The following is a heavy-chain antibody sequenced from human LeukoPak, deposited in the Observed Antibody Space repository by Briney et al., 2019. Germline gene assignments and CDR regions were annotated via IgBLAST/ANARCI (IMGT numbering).Heavy chain of an antibody. J-gene: IGHJ4*02. V-gene: IGHV4-59*12. CDR1: SGSISDYY. Sequence: SETLSLTCTVSSGSISDYYWSWIRQAPGKGLEWIAYNYNSVSSNYNPSLKSRVTTSVDRSKNQFSLKLSSVTAADTAVYYCARVSYDSSGYHFDYWGQGTLVTVSS. CDR3: ARVSYDSSGYHFDY. D-gene: IGHD3-22*01. CDR2: NYNSVSS.